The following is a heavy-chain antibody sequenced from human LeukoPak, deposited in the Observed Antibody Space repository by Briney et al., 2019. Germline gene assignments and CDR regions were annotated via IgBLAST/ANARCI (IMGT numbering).Heavy chain of an antibody. J-gene: IGHJ6*02. V-gene: IGHV4-59*01. CDR2: IYYSGST. D-gene: IGHD6-6*01. Sequence: SETLSLTCTVSGGSISSYYWSWIRQPPGKGLEWIGYIYYSGSTNYNPSLKSRVTIPVDTSKNQFSLKLSSVTAADTAVYYCASSKYSALMDVWGQGTTVTVSS. CDR1: GGSISSYY. CDR3: ASSKYSALMDV.